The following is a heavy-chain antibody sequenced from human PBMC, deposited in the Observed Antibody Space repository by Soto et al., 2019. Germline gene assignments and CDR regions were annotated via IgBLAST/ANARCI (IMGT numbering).Heavy chain of an antibody. CDR1: GFTFSSYA. CDR3: ARGSGSYRLDY. CDR2: ILYDGSNK. V-gene: IGHV3-30-3*01. Sequence: QVQLVESGGGVVQPGRSLRLSCAASGFTFSSYAMHWVRQATGKGLEWVAVILYDGSNKYYADSVKGRCTISRDNSKNTLYLQMNSLRAEDTAVYDCARGSGSYRLDYWGQGTLVTVSS. D-gene: IGHD1-26*01. J-gene: IGHJ4*02.